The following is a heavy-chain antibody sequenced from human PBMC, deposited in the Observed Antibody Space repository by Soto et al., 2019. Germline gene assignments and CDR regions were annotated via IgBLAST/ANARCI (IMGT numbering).Heavy chain of an antibody. CDR1: GFTFSSYA. J-gene: IGHJ4*02. D-gene: IGHD3-16*02. CDR3: ARGKGGITFGGVIVIPDYFDY. CDR2: ISYDGSNK. Sequence: QVQLVESGGGVVQPGRSLRLSCAASGFTFSSYAMHWVRQAPGKGLEWVAVISYDGSNKYYADSVKGRFTISRDNSKNTLYRQMNSLRAEDTAVYYCARGKGGITFGGVIVIPDYFDYWGQGTLVTVSS. V-gene: IGHV3-30-3*01.